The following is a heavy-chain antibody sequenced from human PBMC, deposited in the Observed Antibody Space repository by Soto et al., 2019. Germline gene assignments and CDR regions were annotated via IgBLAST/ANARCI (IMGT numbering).Heavy chain of an antibody. V-gene: IGHV3-23*01. Sequence: GGSLRLSCAASGFTFSSYAMSWVRQAPWKGLEWVSAISGSGGSTYYADSVKGRFTISRDNSKNTLYLQMNSLRAEDTAVYYCAKDLFNVGETAHYYYYYGMDVWGQGTTVTVS. D-gene: IGHD3-10*01. CDR2: ISGSGGST. CDR3: AKDLFNVGETAHYYYYYGMDV. CDR1: GFTFSSYA. J-gene: IGHJ6*02.